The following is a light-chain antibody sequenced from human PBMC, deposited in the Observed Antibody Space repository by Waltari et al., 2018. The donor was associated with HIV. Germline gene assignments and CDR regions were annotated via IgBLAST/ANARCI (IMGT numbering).Light chain of an antibody. CDR3: QHYDVWPLT. CDR1: QSVGLN. Sequence: DIVLTQSPTTLFVSPGVRATLSCRASQSVGLNLAWYQQRPGQHPKLLVYGASTRTSDTSTRFSARGSGTEFTLTITSSRPEDFATYFCQHYDVWPLTFGGGT. J-gene: IGKJ4*01. V-gene: IGKV3-15*01. CDR2: GAS.